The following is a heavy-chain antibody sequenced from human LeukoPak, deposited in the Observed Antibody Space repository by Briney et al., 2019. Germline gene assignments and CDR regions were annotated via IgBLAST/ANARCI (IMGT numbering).Heavy chain of an antibody. CDR1: GYTFTKHA. Sequence: ASVKVSCKASGYTFTKHAMHWVRQAPGQRFEWLGWTETGNDDTTYSQEFQDRVTITRHTSANTVYMELSSLRSEDTAMYYCARGFQGTFDIWGQGTKVTVSS. CDR2: TETGNDDT. J-gene: IGHJ3*02. V-gene: IGHV1-3*02. D-gene: IGHD2-21*01. CDR3: ARGFQGTFDI.